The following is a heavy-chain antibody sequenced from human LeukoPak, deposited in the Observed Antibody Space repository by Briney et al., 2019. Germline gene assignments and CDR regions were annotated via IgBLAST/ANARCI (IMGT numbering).Heavy chain of an antibody. V-gene: IGHV3-9*01. CDR3: ANVGYCSSTSCYVEGFDY. J-gene: IGHJ4*02. Sequence: GRSLRLSCAASGFTFDDYAMHWVRQAPGKGLEWVSGISWNSGSIGYADSVKGRFSISRDNSKNTVYLQMNSLRVEDTAVYYCANVGYCSSTSCYVEGFDYWGQGTLVTVSS. CDR1: GFTFDDYA. CDR2: ISWNSGSI. D-gene: IGHD2-2*01.